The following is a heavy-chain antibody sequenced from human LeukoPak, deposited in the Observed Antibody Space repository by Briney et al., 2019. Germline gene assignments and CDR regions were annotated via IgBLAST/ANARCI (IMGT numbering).Heavy chain of an antibody. D-gene: IGHD2-15*01. CDR1: RFTFSSYA. V-gene: IGHV3-30-3*01. CDR2: ISYDGSNK. CDR3: AKARDRYCSGGSCFRVFDY. J-gene: IGHJ4*02. Sequence: GGSLRLSCAASRFTFSSYAMHWVRQAPGKGLEWVAVISYDGSNKYYADSVKGRFTISRDNSKNTLYLQMNSLRAEDTAVYYCAKARDRYCSGGSCFRVFDYWGQGTLVTVSS.